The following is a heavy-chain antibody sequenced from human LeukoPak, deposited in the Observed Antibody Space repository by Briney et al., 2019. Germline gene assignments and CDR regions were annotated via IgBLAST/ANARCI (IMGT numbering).Heavy chain of an antibody. V-gene: IGHV6-1*01. D-gene: IGHD3-22*01. CDR2: TYYRSKWYN. CDR1: GDSVSSNSAA. CDR3: AREMYYYDSSGYQMAEYFQH. J-gene: IGHJ1*01. Sequence: SQTLSLTFATSGDSVSSNSAAWNWLRQSPSRGLEWLGRTYYRSKWYNDYAVSVKSRITINPDTSKNQFSLQLNSVTPEDTAVYYCAREMYYYDSSGYQMAEYFQHWGQGTLVTVSS.